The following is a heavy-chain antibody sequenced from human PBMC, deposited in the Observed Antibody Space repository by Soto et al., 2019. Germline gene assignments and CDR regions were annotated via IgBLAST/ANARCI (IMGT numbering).Heavy chain of an antibody. CDR2: FDPEDGET. V-gene: IGHV1-24*01. Sequence: ASVKVSCKVSGYTLTELSMHWVRQAPGKGLEWMGGFDPEDGETIYAQKFQGRVTMTEDTSTDTAYMELSSLRSEDTAVYYCATVGKPYYYLDVWGKGTTVTVSS. CDR1: GYTLTELS. CDR3: ATVGKPYYYLDV. J-gene: IGHJ6*03.